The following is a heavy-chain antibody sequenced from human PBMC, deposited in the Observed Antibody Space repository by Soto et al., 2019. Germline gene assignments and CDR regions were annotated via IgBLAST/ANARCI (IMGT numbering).Heavy chain of an antibody. Sequence: QVQLVQSGAEVKKPGASVKVSCKASGYTFTSYDINWVRQATGQGLEWMGGMNPNSGNTGYAQKFQGRVTMTRNTSISTAYMDLSTLRSEDTDVYYCARSFRSSYKWIRLANPFDYWGQGTLVTVSS. V-gene: IGHV1-8*01. J-gene: IGHJ4*02. D-gene: IGHD5-12*01. CDR2: MNPNSGNT. CDR1: GYTFTSYD. CDR3: ARSFRSSYKWIRLANPFDY.